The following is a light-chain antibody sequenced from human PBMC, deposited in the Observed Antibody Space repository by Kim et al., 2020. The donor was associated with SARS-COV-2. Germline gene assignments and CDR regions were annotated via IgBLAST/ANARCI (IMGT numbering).Light chain of an antibody. CDR2: LAS. V-gene: IGKV3-15*01. CDR3: QQYNNWPPGT. Sequence: SPGERATLSCRASKSISGYLAWYQQKPGQAPRLLIYLASTRVTGTPARFSGSGSGTESTLTISSLQSEDFAIYYCQQYNNWPPGTFGQGTKVDIK. CDR1: KSISGY. J-gene: IGKJ1*01.